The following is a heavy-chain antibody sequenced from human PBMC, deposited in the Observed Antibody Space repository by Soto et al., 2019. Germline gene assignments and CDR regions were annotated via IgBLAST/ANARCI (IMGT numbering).Heavy chain of an antibody. CDR1: GCSISSYY. Sequence: SETPSLTCTVSGCSISSYYWSWIRQPPGKGLEWIGYIYYSGSTNYNPSLKSRVTISVDTSKNQFSLKLSSVTAADTAVYYCARGRGYGYFFCGQGTLVIVSS. CDR2: IYYSGST. J-gene: IGHJ4*02. CDR3: ARGRGYGYFF. D-gene: IGHD3-22*01. V-gene: IGHV4-59*01.